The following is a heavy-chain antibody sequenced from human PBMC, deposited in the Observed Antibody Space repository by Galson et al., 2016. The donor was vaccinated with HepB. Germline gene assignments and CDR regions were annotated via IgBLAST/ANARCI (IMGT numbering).Heavy chain of an antibody. Sequence: SLRLSCAASGFTVSSSYMSWARQAPGKGLEWVSVIYSGGSTYYADSVKGRFTISRDNSKNTLYLQMNSLKAEDTAVYYCARAPLEMATIQRGYFDYWGQGTLVTVSS. CDR3: ARAPLEMATIQRGYFDY. CDR2: IYSGGST. CDR1: GFTVSSSY. V-gene: IGHV3-53*01. D-gene: IGHD5-24*01. J-gene: IGHJ4*02.